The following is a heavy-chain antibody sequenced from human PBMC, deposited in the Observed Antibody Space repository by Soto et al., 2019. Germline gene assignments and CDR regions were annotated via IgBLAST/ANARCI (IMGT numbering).Heavy chain of an antibody. J-gene: IGHJ5*02. CDR1: GGSISNSRYY. CDR3: ARDYYDSSDYTTNWFDP. V-gene: IGHV4-39*01. CDR2: IYHTGNT. Sequence: LEILSLTCTVSGGSISNSRYYWAWIRQPPGKGLEWIGSIYHTGNTYYNPSLRSRVTISVDTSKNQFSLKLTSVTAADTAVYYCARDYYDSSDYTTNWFDPWGQGTLVTVSS. D-gene: IGHD3-22*01.